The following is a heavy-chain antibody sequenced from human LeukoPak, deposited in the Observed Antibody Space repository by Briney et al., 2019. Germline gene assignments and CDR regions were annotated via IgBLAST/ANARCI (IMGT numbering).Heavy chain of an antibody. V-gene: IGHV3-23*01. CDR3: AKGRSYSSLSFDY. CDR1: GFTFSSYA. J-gene: IGHJ4*02. Sequence: GGFLRLSCAASGFTFSSYAMSWVRQAPGKGLEWVSAISGSGGSTYYADSVKGRFTISRDNSKNTLHLQMNSLRAEDTAVYYCAKGRSYSSLSFDYWGQGTLVTVSS. D-gene: IGHD6-13*01. CDR2: ISGSGGST.